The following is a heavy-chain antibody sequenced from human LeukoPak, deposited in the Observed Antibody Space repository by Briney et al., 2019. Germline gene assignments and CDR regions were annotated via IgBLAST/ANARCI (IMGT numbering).Heavy chain of an antibody. D-gene: IGHD3-22*01. CDR3: ARDNDSSGYSFYFRYYFDY. V-gene: IGHV3-11*01. CDR1: GFTFSDYY. Sequence: GGSLRLSCAASGFTFSDYYMSWIRQAPGKGLEWVSYISSSGSTIYYADSVKGRFTISRDNAKNSLYLQMNSLRAEDTAVYYCARDNDSSGYSFYFRYYFDYWGQGTLVTVSS. CDR2: ISSSGSTI. J-gene: IGHJ4*02.